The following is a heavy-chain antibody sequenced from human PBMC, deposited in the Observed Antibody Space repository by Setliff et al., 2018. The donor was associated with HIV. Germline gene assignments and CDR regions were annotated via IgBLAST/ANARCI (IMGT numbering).Heavy chain of an antibody. CDR3: VRSGLLGGRKILDY. J-gene: IGHJ4*02. CDR1: GYTFTTYY. V-gene: IGHV1-46*01. CDR2: LNPSEGTT. Sequence: ASVKVSCKASGYTFTTYYIHWVRQAPGQGLEWMGILNPSEGTTSFAQKFQGRVTMTRDTSTSTVYMDLISLRADDTAVYYCVRSGLLGGRKILDYWGQGTLVTVSS. D-gene: IGHD2-15*01.